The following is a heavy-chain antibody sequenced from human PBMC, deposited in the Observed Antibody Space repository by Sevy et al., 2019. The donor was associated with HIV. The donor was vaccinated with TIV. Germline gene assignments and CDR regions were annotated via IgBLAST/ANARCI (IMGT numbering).Heavy chain of an antibody. Sequence: GGSLRLSCAVSGFTFRSYWMSWVRQAPGKGLEWVAHIKVDGSEKYHVDSVKGRFTISRDNAKNSLFLQMNSLRVEVTAVYYCARDCSSTSCLWGLDVWGQGTAVTVSS. CDR1: GFTFRSYW. J-gene: IGHJ6*02. CDR2: IKVDGSEK. D-gene: IGHD2-2*01. V-gene: IGHV3-7*03. CDR3: ARDCSSTSCLWGLDV.